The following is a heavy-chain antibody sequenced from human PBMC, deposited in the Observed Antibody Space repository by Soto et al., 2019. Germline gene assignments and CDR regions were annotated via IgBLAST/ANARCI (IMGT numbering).Heavy chain of an antibody. CDR2: IYYSGST. CDR1: GGSISSYY. J-gene: IGHJ4*02. V-gene: IGHV4-59*01. D-gene: IGHD6-19*01. CDR3: AGHLMAGYFDY. Sequence: SETLSLTXTVSGGSISSYYWSWIRQPPGKGLEWIGYIYYSGSTNYNPSLKSRVTISVDTSKNQFSLKLSSVTAADTAVYYCAGHLMAGYFDYWGQGTLVTVSS.